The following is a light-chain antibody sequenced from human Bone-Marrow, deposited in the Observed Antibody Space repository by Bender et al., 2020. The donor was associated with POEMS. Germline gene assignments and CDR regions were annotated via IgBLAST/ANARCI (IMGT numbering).Light chain of an antibody. J-gene: IGLJ2*01. CDR1: ELPRQF. Sequence: SFELTQPPSVSVSPGQTARITCSGDELPRQFTYWFQQKPGQAPVLVMYKDVERPSGVPDRFSGSIDSSSNSASLTISGLKTEDEGDYYCQSYDTSPSVVFGGGTKVAV. CDR2: KDV. V-gene: IGLV3-25*03. CDR3: QSYDTSPSVV.